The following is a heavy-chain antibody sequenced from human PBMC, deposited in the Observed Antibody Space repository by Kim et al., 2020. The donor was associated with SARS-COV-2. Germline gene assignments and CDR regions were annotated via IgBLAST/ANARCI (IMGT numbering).Heavy chain of an antibody. Sequence: YSPSFQGQVTISADKSISTAYLQWSSLKASDTAMYYCARGEWLSTPIDYWGQGTLVTVSS. D-gene: IGHD3-3*01. V-gene: IGHV5-51*01. J-gene: IGHJ4*02. CDR3: ARGEWLSTPIDY.